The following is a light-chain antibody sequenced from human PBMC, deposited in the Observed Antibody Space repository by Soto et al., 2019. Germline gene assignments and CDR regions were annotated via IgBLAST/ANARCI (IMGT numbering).Light chain of an antibody. Sequence: EIVLTQSPATLSLSPGERATLSCRASQSVSSYLAWYQQKPGQAPRLLIYDASNRATGVPARFSGSGSGTDFTLTISRLEPEDFAVYYCQQRSNWPLTFGGGTMVEIK. J-gene: IGKJ4*01. CDR2: DAS. V-gene: IGKV3-11*01. CDR3: QQRSNWPLT. CDR1: QSVSSY.